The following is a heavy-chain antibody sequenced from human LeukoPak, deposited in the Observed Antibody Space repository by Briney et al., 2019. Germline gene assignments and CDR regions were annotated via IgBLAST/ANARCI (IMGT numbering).Heavy chain of an antibody. D-gene: IGHD1-26*01. CDR1: GGSISTYY. V-gene: IGHV4-59*01. J-gene: IGHJ1*01. CDR3: ARDTSGSYPPDYFQH. Sequence: PSETLSLTCTVSGGSISTYYWTWIRQPPGKGLEWIGYIYYSGSTNYNPSLKSRVTISVDTSKNQFSLKLSSVTAADTAVYYCARDTSGSYPPDYFQHWGQGTLVTVSS. CDR2: IYYSGST.